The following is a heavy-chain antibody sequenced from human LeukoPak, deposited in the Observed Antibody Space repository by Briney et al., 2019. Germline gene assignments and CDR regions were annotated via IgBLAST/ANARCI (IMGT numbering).Heavy chain of an antibody. CDR3: ARVRYCSSSSCYKWDNWFDP. Sequence: ASVKVPCKASGYTFTSHHISWVRQAPGQGLEWMGWISVYNGNTNYAQKLQGRVTMTTDTSTSTAYMELRSLRSDDTAVYYCARVRYCSSSSCYKWDNWFDPWGQGTLVTVSS. V-gene: IGHV1-18*01. CDR1: GYTFTSHH. J-gene: IGHJ5*02. D-gene: IGHD2-2*02. CDR2: ISVYNGNT.